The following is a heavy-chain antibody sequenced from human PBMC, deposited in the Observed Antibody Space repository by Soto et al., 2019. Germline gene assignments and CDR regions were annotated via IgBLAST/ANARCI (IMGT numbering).Heavy chain of an antibody. CDR2: IIPIFGTA. J-gene: IGHJ4*02. V-gene: IGHV1-69*13. Sequence: SLKVSCKASGGTFSSYAISWVRQAPGQGLEWMGGIIPIFGTANYAQKFQGRVTITADESTGTAYMELSSLRSEDTAVYYCATAGPVYYFDYWGQGTLVTVSS. CDR3: ATAGPVYYFDY. CDR1: GGTFSSYA. D-gene: IGHD3-16*01.